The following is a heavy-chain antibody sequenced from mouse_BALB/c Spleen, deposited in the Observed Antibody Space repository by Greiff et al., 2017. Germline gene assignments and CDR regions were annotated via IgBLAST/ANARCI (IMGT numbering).Heavy chain of an antibody. CDR1: GSTFSSFG. Sequence: EVKLVESGGGLVQPGGSRKLSCAASGSTFSSFGMHWVRQAPEKGLEWVAYISSGSSTIYYADTVKGRFTISRDNPKNTLFLQMTSLRSEDTAMYYCARIGNYGYDAWFAYWGQGTLVTVSA. J-gene: IGHJ3*01. V-gene: IGHV5-17*02. CDR2: ISSGSSTI. CDR3: ARIGNYGYDAWFAY. D-gene: IGHD2-2*01.